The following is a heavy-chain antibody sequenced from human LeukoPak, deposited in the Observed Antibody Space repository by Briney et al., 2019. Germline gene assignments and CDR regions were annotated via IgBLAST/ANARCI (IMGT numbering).Heavy chain of an antibody. Sequence: GASVKVSCKASGGTFSSYAISWVRQAPGQGLEWMGRIIPIFGTANYAQKFQGRVTITADESTSTAYMELSSLRSEDTAVYYCARGGVVVPAALTLDYWGQGTLVTVSS. CDR1: GGTFSSYA. V-gene: IGHV1-69*15. CDR2: IIPIFGTA. D-gene: IGHD2-2*01. CDR3: ARGGVVVPAALTLDY. J-gene: IGHJ4*02.